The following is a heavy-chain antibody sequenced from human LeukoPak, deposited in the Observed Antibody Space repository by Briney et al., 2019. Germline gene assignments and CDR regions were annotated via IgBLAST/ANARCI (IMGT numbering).Heavy chain of an antibody. CDR1: GFTFSRYA. J-gene: IGHJ3*02. V-gene: IGHV3-23*01. CDR3: AKNSGNKAFDI. Sequence: GGSLRLSCAASGFTFSRYAMSWVRQAPGKGLEWVSAICVNTYYADSVRGRFTISRDTSKNTLYLQMNSLRAEDTAVYYCAKNSGNKAFDIWGQGTMVTVSS. CDR2: ICVNT.